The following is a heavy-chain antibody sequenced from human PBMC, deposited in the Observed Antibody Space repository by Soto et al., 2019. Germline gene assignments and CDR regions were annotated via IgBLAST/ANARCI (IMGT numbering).Heavy chain of an antibody. CDR3: ARDSSSIAEVDY. D-gene: IGHD6-6*01. V-gene: IGHV3-11*06. J-gene: IGHJ4*02. CDR2: ISSSSYT. CDR1: GFTFSDYY. Sequence: GGSLRLSCAASGFTFSDYYMSWIRQAPGKGLEWVSYISSSSYTNYADSVKGRFTISRDNAKNSLYLQMNSLRAEDTAVYYCARDSSSIAEVDYWGQGTLVTVSS.